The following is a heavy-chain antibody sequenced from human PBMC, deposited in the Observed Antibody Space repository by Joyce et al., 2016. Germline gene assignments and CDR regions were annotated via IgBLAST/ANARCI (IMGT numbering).Heavy chain of an antibody. CDR2: VYYSGVT. CDR3: ARSFFYCSGGSCFSGEWFDP. Sequence: QLQLQESGPGLVKPSETLSLSCTVSGGSISSSTYYWGWIRQPPRKGLEWIGSVYYSGVTYTNPSLKSRCTISVDTSKNQFSLKLTSVTAADTAVYYCARSFFYCSGGSCFSGEWFDPWGQGTLVTVSS. V-gene: IGHV4-39*07. J-gene: IGHJ5*02. D-gene: IGHD2-15*01. CDR1: GGSISSSTYY.